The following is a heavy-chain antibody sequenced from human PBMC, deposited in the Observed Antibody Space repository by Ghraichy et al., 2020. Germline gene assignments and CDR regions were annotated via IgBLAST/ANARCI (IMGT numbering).Heavy chain of an antibody. Sequence: GGSLRLSCAASGFTFDDYAMHWVRQAPGKGLEWVSGISWNSGSIGYADSVKGRFTISRDNAKNSLYLQMNSLRAEDTALYYCAKETGTVGDYYYYYGMDVWGQGTTVTVSS. D-gene: IGHD1-7*01. CDR3: AKETGTVGDYYYYYGMDV. J-gene: IGHJ6*02. CDR2: ISWNSGSI. CDR1: GFTFDDYA. V-gene: IGHV3-9*01.